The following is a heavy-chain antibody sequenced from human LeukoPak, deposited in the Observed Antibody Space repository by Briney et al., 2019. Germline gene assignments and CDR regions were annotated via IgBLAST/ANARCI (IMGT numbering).Heavy chain of an antibody. CDR1: GGSISSYY. J-gene: IGHJ3*02. D-gene: IGHD3-9*01. Sequence: SETLSLTCTVSGGSISSYYWSWIRQPPGKGLEWIGYIYYSGSTNYNPSLKSRVTISVDTSKNQFSLKLSSVTAADTAVYYCARHRRYFDWYRVAFDIWGQGTMVTVSS. CDR2: IYYSGST. V-gene: IGHV4-59*01. CDR3: ARHRRYFDWYRVAFDI.